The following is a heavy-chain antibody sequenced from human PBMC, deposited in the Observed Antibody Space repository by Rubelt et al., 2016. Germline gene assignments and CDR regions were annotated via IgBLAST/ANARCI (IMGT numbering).Heavy chain of an antibody. J-gene: IGHJ4*02. CDR2: VIPIFGTA. CDR1: GGTFSSYA. V-gene: IGHV1-69*01. D-gene: IGHD2-15*01. CDR3: AGDYCSGGSCYSVFDY. Sequence: QVQLVQSGAEVKKPGSSVKVSCKASGGTFSSYAISWVRQAPGQGLEWMGGVIPIFGTANYGQKVQGRVRMTADEATSTASMERSSLRSEDTAVYYCAGDYCSGGSCYSVFDYWGQGTLVTVSS.